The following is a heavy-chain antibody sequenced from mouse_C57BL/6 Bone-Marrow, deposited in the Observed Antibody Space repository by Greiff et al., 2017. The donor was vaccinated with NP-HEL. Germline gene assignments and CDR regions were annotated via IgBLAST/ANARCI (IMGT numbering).Heavy chain of an antibody. D-gene: IGHD1-1*01. V-gene: IGHV1-81*01. CDR3: ASVTTVGASYYYAMDY. CDR2: IYPRSGNT. J-gene: IGHJ4*01. Sequence: VQLQQSGAELARPGASVKLSCKASGYTFTSYGISWVKQSTGQGLEWIGEIYPRSGNTYYNEKFKGKATLTADKSSSTAYMELRSLTSEDSAVYFCASVTTVGASYYYAMDYWGQGTSVTVSS. CDR1: GYTFTSYG.